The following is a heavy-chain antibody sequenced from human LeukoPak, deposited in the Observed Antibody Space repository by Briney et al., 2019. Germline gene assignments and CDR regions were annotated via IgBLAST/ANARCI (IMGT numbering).Heavy chain of an antibody. CDR3: ARGNIGARPFEY. V-gene: IGHV3-23*01. Sequence: PGGSLRLSCAASGFTFSNYAMSWVRQAPGKGLEWVSFISSSSGSTYYADSVKGRFTISRDNSKNTLYLQMSSLRAEDTAVYYCARGNIGARPFEYWGQGTLVTVTS. CDR2: ISSSSGST. D-gene: IGHD6-6*01. CDR1: GFTFSNYA. J-gene: IGHJ4*02.